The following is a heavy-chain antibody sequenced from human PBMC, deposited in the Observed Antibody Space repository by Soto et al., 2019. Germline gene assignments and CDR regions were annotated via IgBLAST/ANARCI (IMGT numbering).Heavy chain of an antibody. J-gene: IGHJ6*02. D-gene: IGHD1-7*01. CDR3: ARDWDYNWNCNYYYYGMDV. CDR1: GFTFSSYS. Sequence: EVQLVESGGGLVKPGGSLRLSCAASGFTFSSYSMNWVRQAPGKGLEWVSSISSSSSYIYYADSVKGRFTISRDNAKNSLYLQMNSLRAEDTAVYYCARDWDYNWNCNYYYYGMDVWGQGTTVTVSS. CDR2: ISSSSSYI. V-gene: IGHV3-21*01.